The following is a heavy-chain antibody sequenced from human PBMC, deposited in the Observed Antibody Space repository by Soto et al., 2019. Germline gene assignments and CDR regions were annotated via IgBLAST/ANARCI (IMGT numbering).Heavy chain of an antibody. Sequence: GASVKVSCKASGYTFTSYAMHWVRQAPGQRLEWMGWINAGNGNTKYSQKFQGRVTITRDTSASTAYMELSSLSSVTAADTAVYYCARHGEQLVLHYFDYWGQGTLVTVSS. J-gene: IGHJ4*02. V-gene: IGHV1-3*01. CDR2: INAGNGNT. CDR1: GYTFTSYA. CDR3: ARHGEQLVLHYFDY. D-gene: IGHD6-13*01.